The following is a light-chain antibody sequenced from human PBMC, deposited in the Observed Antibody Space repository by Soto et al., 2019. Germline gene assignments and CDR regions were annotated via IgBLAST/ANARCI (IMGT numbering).Light chain of an antibody. CDR3: QTWGTGIQV. V-gene: IGLV4-69*01. J-gene: IGLJ3*02. Sequence: QLVLTQSPSVSASLGASVKLTCTLSSGHSSYAIAWHQQQPEKGPRYLMRLNSDGSHSKGDGIPDCFSGSSSGAERYLTISSLQSEDEADYYCQTWGTGIQVFGGGTKVTVL. CDR1: SGHSSYA. CDR2: LNSDGSH.